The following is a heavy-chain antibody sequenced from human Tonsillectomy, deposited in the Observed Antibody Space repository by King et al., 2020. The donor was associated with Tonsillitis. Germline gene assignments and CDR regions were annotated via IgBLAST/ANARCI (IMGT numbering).Heavy chain of an antibody. CDR1: GGSISSYY. CDR2: IYYSGST. CDR3: ARAPNYYDSSGYYDLFDY. D-gene: IGHD3-22*01. Sequence: QLQESGPGLVKPSETLSLTCTVSGGSISSYYWSWIRQPPGKGLEWIGYIYYSGSTNYNPSLKSRVTISVDTSKNQFSLKLSSVTAADTAVYYCARAPNYYDSSGYYDLFDYWGQGTLSPSPQ. J-gene: IGHJ4*02. V-gene: IGHV4-59*01.